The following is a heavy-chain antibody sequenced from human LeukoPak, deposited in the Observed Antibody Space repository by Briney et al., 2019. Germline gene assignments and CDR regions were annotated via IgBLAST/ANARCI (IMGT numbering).Heavy chain of an antibody. CDR2: ISGSGGNT. J-gene: IGHJ4*02. CDR1: GFTFSSYA. CDR3: AKDLVAYYYDSSGGTPWYYFDD. V-gene: IGHV3-23*01. D-gene: IGHD3-22*01. Sequence: PGGSLRLSCAASGFTFSSYAMSWVRQAPGKGLEWVSAISGSGGNTYYADSVKGRFTISRDNSKNTLYLQMNSLRAEDTAVYYCAKDLVAYYYDSSGGTPWYYFDDWGQGTLVTVSS.